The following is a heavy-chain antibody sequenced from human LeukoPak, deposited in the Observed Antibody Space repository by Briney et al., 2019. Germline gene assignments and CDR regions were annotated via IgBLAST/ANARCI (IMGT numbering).Heavy chain of an antibody. D-gene: IGHD2-2*01. CDR3: AREHSSSSSSHLDY. CDR1: GFTFSSYW. Sequence: GGSLRLSCAASGFTFSSYWMSWVRQAPGKGLEWVADIKQDGSEKYYVNSVRGRFSISRDNAKNSLYLQMNSLRAEDTAVYCAREHSSSSSSHLDYWGQGTLVTVSS. V-gene: IGHV3-7*01. J-gene: IGHJ4*02. CDR2: IKQDGSEK.